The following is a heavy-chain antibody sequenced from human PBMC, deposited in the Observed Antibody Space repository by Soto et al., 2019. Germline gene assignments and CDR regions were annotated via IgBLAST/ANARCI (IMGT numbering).Heavy chain of an antibody. V-gene: IGHV1-18*01. Sequence: ASVKVSCKASGYTFTSYGISWVRQAPGQGLEWMGWISAYNGNTNYAQKFQGRVTMTTDTSTSTAYMELRSLRSDVSAVYYCASSIAVAGTEFDYWGQGTLVTVSS. J-gene: IGHJ4*02. CDR3: ASSIAVAGTEFDY. D-gene: IGHD6-19*01. CDR2: ISAYNGNT. CDR1: GYTFTSYG.